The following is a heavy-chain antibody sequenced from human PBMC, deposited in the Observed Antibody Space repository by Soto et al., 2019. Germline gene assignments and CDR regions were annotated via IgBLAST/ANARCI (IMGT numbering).Heavy chain of an antibody. V-gene: IGHV1-18*01. J-gene: IGHJ2*01. CDR3: ARDGGPFRDSSGYSDWYFDL. CDR1: GYAFTSYG. Sequence: VPLVQSGAEVKKPGASVKVSCKASGYAFTSYGITWVRQAPGQGLEWMGWISTYNGYTNYAQKLQGRVTMTTDTSTSTAYMELRSLISDDTAVYYCARDGGPFRDSSGYSDWYFDLWGRGTLVTVSS. CDR2: ISTYNGYT. D-gene: IGHD3-22*01.